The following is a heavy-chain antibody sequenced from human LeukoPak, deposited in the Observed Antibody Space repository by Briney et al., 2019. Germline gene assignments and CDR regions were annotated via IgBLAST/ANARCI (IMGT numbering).Heavy chain of an antibody. CDR2: VRSDGGST. J-gene: IGHJ4*02. CDR1: GFTFSSYS. D-gene: IGHD3-3*01. Sequence: PGGSLRLSCAASGFTFSSYSMHWVRQAPGKGLEYVSAVRSDGGSTYYANSVKGRFTISRDNSKNTLYLQMGGLRVEDMAVYYCARRSDIHLYPDYWGQGTLVTVST. CDR3: ARRSDIHLYPDY. V-gene: IGHV3-64*01.